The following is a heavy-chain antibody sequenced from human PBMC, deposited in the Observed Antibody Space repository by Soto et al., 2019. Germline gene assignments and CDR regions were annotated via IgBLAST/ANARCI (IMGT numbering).Heavy chain of an antibody. Sequence: GVLRLSCAASGFTFSSYSMNWVRQAPGKGLEWVSSISSSSSYIYYADSVKGRFTISRDNAKNSLYLQMNSLRAEDTAVYYCASSRDGMIGDAFDIWGQGTMVTVSS. V-gene: IGHV3-21*01. D-gene: IGHD3-22*01. CDR1: GFTFSSYS. CDR2: ISSSSSYI. J-gene: IGHJ3*02. CDR3: ASSRDGMIGDAFDI.